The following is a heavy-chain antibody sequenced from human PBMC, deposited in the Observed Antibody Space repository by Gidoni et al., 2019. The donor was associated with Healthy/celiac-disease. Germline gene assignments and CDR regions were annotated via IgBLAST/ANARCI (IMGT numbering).Heavy chain of an antibody. CDR3: ARGRMVRGNAFDI. CDR2: INHSGST. CDR1: GGSFSGYY. V-gene: IGHV4-34*01. Sequence: QVQLQQWGAGLLKPSATLSLTCAVYGGSFSGYYWSWIRQPPGKGLEWIGEINHSGSTNYNPSLKSRVTISVDTSKNQFSLKLSSVTAADTAVYYCARGRMVRGNAFDIWGQGTMVTVSS. D-gene: IGHD3-10*01. J-gene: IGHJ3*02.